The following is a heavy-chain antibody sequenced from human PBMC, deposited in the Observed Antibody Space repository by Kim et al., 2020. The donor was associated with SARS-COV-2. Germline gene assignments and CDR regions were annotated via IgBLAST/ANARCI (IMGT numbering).Heavy chain of an antibody. CDR1: GFSFSNSW. Sequence: GGSLRLSCTASGFSFSNSWMSWIRQAPGKGLEWVANINEDASENYFADSVEGRFTISRDNTKNSLYLQMNSLRVEDTAVYYCQRDRSFGRFDYWGRGTLVTVSS. D-gene: IGHD3-10*01. V-gene: IGHV3-7*03. J-gene: IGHJ4*02. CDR2: INEDASEN. CDR3: QRDRSFGRFDY.